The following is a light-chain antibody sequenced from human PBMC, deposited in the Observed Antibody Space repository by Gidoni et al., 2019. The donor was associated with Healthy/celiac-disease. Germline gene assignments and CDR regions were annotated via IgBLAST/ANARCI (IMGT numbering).Light chain of an antibody. CDR2: KAS. V-gene: IGKV1-5*03. J-gene: IGKJ1*01. Sequence: IQMTQSPSTLSASVGDRVTITCRASQSISSWLAWYQQKPGKAPKLLIYKASSLESGVPSRFSGSGSGTEFTITISSLQPDDVATYYCQKYNSFWTFGQGTKVEIK. CDR3: QKYNSFWT. CDR1: QSISSW.